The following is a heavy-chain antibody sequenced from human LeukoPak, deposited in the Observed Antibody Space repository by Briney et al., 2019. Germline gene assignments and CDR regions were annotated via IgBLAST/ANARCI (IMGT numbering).Heavy chain of an antibody. J-gene: IGHJ4*02. CDR3: ARDIQPYSNYVGYYFDY. CDR1: GFTFSSYG. V-gene: IGHV3-33*01. CDR2: IWYDGSNK. D-gene: IGHD4-11*01. Sequence: GRSLRLSCAASGFTFSSYGMHWVRQAPGKGLEWVAVIWYDGSNKYYADSVKGRFTISRDNSKNTLYLQMNSLRAEDTAVYYCARDIQPYSNYVGYYFDYWGQGTLVTVSS.